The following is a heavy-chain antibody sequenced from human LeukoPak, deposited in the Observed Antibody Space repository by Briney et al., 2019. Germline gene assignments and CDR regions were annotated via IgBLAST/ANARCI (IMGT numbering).Heavy chain of an antibody. D-gene: IGHD3-10*01. Sequence: HPGGSLRLSCAASGITFSTYAMTWVRQAPGKGLEWVSAVSGSGHLSYYADSVKGRFATSRDNSNNTLFLQMDSLRVEDTAVYYCAPWGHFYGSGSYHNWFDPWGQGTLVTVSS. CDR1: GITFSTYA. V-gene: IGHV3-23*01. J-gene: IGHJ5*02. CDR2: VSGSGHLS. CDR3: APWGHFYGSGSYHNWFDP.